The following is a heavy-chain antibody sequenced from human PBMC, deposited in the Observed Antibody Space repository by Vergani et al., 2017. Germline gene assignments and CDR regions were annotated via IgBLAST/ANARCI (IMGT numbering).Heavy chain of an antibody. CDR3: ATEKPRDYGLDY. V-gene: IGHV1-3*01. D-gene: IGHD4-17*01. J-gene: IGHJ4*02. Sequence: QVQLVQSGAEVKTPGASVKVSCKASGYTFTSFALHWVRQAPGQRLEWMGWINAGNGNTKYSQKFQDRVTITRDTSATTAYMELSSLRSEDTAVYYCATEKPRDYGLDYWGQGTLVTVSS. CDR1: GYTFTSFA. CDR2: INAGNGNT.